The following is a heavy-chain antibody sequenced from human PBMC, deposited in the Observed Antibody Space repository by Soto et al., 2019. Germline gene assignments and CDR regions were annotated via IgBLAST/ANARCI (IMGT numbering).Heavy chain of an antibody. CDR1: GNSVSSNSAA. CDR2: TYYRSKWYN. J-gene: IGHJ6*03. D-gene: IGHD3-3*01. CDR3: ARGYDFWSGYPTPYYYYMDV. Sequence: SQTLSLTCAISGNSVSSNSAAWNWIRQSPSRGLEWLGRTYYRSKWYNDYAVSVKSRITINPDTSKNQFSLQLNSVTPEDTAVYYCARGYDFWSGYPTPYYYYMDVWGKGTTVTVSS. V-gene: IGHV6-1*01.